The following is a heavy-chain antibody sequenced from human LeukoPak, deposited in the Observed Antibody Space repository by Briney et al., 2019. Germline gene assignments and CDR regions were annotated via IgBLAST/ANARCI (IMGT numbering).Heavy chain of an antibody. D-gene: IGHD6-13*01. V-gene: IGHV4-59*08. CDR2: INYSETT. Sequence: NASETLSLTCTVSNCSINTYFWTWIRQPPGRGLEWIGIINYSETTRYNPSLKSRVTLSVDTSKNLFSLKLDSVTAADTAVYFCAGALRSQGAAAGTGYLDSWGQGALVTVSS. CDR3: AGALRSQGAAAGTGYLDS. J-gene: IGHJ4*02. CDR1: NCSINTYF.